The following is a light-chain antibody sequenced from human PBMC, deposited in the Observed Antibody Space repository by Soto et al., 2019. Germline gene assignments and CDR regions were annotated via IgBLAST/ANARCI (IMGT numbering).Light chain of an antibody. V-gene: IGKV3-20*01. Sequence: EIVLTQSPGTLSLSPGERATLSCRASQSVSSSYLAWYQQKPGQAPRLLIYGASSSAPGIPDRFSGSGSGTDFTLTISRLEPEAFAVYYCQQYGSSPLSFGGGTKVEIK. CDR2: GAS. J-gene: IGKJ4*01. CDR1: QSVSSSY. CDR3: QQYGSSPLS.